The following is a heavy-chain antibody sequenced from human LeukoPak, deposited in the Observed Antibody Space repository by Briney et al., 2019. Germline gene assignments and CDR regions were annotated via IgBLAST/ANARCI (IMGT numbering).Heavy chain of an antibody. Sequence: PGGSLRLSCAASGFTFSSYAMHWVRQAPGKGLEWVAVISYDGSNKYYADSVKGRFTISRDNSKNTLYLQMNSLRAEDTAVYYCARDQWASYGYVWRWDYYYYMDVWGKGTTVTVSS. J-gene: IGHJ6*03. V-gene: IGHV3-30*04. CDR2: ISYDGSNK. D-gene: IGHD5-18*01. CDR1: GFTFSSYA. CDR3: ARDQWASYGYVWRWDYYYYMDV.